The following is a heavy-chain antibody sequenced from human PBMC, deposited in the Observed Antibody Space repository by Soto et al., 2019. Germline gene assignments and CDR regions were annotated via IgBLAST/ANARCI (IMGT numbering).Heavy chain of an antibody. J-gene: IGHJ4*02. CDR3: ARASDYALVG. V-gene: IGHV4-34*01. D-gene: IGHD4-17*01. CDR1: GGSFSGYY. CDR2: INHSGST. Sequence: QVQLQQWGAGLLKPSETLSLTCAVYGGSFSGYYWSWIRQPPGKGLEWIGEINHSGSTNYNPSLKGRVTISVDTSKNQFSLKLSSVTAADTAVYYGARASDYALVGWGQGTLVTVSS.